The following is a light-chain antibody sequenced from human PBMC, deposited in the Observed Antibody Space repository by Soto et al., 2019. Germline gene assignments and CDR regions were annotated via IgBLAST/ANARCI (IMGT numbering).Light chain of an antibody. CDR3: ETWDSNPHV. V-gene: IGLV4-60*02. Sequence: QPVLTQSSSASASLGSSVKLTCTLSSGHSSYIIAWHQQQPGKAPRYLMKLEGSGSYNKGSGVPDRFSGSSAGADRYLTISSLRFEDEADYYCETWDSNPHVFGGGTQLTVL. J-gene: IGLJ3*02. CDR1: SGHSSYI. CDR2: LEGSGSY.